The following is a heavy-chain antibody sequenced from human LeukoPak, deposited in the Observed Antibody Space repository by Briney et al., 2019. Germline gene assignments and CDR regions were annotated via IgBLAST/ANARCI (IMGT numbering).Heavy chain of an antibody. CDR1: GFTFSSYF. Sequence: GGSLRLSCAASGFTFSSYFMSWVRQAPGKGLEWVANIKQDGSDKYYMDSVKGRFTISRDNAKISMYLQMNSLRAEDTAVYYCAGYVRGSYFYMDVWGKGTTVTVSS. CDR3: AGYVRGSYFYMDV. D-gene: IGHD1-1*01. CDR2: IKQDGSDK. V-gene: IGHV3-7*01. J-gene: IGHJ6*03.